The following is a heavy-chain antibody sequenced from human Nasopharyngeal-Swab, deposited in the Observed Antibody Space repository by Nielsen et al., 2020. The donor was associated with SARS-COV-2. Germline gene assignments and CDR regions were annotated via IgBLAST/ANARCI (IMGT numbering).Heavy chain of an antibody. CDR2: INPVNENT. J-gene: IGHJ4*02. Sequence: ASVKVSCKASGYTFSNHSMHWVRQAPGQRLEWMGWINPVNENTKYSQKFQGRVTITRDTSANIGYMELNSLRSEDTALYYCARDLDTWGIFDYWGQGTLATVSS. CDR1: GYTFSNHS. CDR3: ARDLDTWGIFDY. V-gene: IGHV1-3*01. D-gene: IGHD3/OR15-3a*01.